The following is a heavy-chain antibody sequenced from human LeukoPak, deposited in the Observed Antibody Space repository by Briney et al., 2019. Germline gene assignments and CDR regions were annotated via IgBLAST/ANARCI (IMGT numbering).Heavy chain of an antibody. D-gene: IGHD6-13*01. CDR3: ARTTEAHSWRTRYYDYYMDV. CDR1: GGSISSYY. J-gene: IGHJ6*03. CDR2: IYYSGST. V-gene: IGHV4-59*01. Sequence: SETLSLTCTVSGGSISSYYWSWIRQPPGKGLEWIGYIYYSGSTNYNPSLKSRVTISVDTSKNQFSLKLSSVTAADAAVYYCARTTEAHSWRTRYYDYYMDVWGKGTTVTVSS.